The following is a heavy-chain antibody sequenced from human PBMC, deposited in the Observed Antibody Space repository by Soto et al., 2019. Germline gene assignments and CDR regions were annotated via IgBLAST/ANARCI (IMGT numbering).Heavy chain of an antibody. Sequence: QVQLQESGPGLVKPSQTLSLTCTVSSGSISSDDYYWRWIRQPPGKGLEWIGYIYYGGNTYYNPSLKSRVNLSVDASKNQFSLSLSSVTAADTAVYYCATDVNSRFYFDYWGQGTLVTVSS. J-gene: IGHJ4*02. V-gene: IGHV4-31*03. CDR1: SGSISSDDYY. CDR3: ATDVNSRFYFDY. D-gene: IGHD2-21*01. CDR2: IYYGGNT.